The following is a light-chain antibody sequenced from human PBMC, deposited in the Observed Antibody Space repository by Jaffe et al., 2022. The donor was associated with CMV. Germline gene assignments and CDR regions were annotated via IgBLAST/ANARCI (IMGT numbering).Light chain of an antibody. Sequence: DIQMTQSPSSLSASVGDRVTIICRASQSISSLLNWYQQKPGKAPNLLIYAASSLQSGVPSRFSGSGSGTDFTLTISSLQPEDFGTYYCQQNYNTPYTFGQGTKLEIK. CDR1: QSISSL. CDR3: QQNYNTPYT. J-gene: IGKJ2*01. CDR2: AAS. V-gene: IGKV1-39*01.